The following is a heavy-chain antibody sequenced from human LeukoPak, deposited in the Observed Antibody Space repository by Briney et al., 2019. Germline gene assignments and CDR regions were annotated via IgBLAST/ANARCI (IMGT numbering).Heavy chain of an antibody. V-gene: IGHV3-23*01. CDR2: ISAADNDT. CDR3: AKSRLSGINDAFDI. D-gene: IGHD3-3*01. J-gene: IGHJ3*02. Sequence: GGSLRLSCAASGFTFSNFAMSWVRQPPGKGLEWVALISAADNDTFYADSVRGRFTISRDNSKNTLYLEMNSLRAEDTAVYYCAKSRLSGINDAFDIWGQGTVVTVSS. CDR1: GFTFSNFA.